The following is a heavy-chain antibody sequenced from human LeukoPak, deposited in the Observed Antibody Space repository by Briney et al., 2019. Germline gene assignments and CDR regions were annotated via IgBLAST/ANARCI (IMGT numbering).Heavy chain of an antibody. V-gene: IGHV3-23*01. CDR1: GFTFSSHA. CDR3: AKGGISLVRGSMDV. D-gene: IGHD3-10*01. Sequence: GGSLRLSCAASGFTFSSHAMYGVRYAPAKERDWVSAISGNGRDTYYADSVKGRFTISRDNSKNTLYLQMNSLRAEDTAVYYCAKGGISLVRGSMDVWGQGTTVTVSS. CDR2: ISGNGRDT. J-gene: IGHJ6*02.